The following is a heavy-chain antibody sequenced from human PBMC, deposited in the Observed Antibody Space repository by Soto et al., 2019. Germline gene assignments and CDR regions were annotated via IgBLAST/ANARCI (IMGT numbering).Heavy chain of an antibody. D-gene: IGHD3-10*01. V-gene: IGHV4-34*01. J-gene: IGHJ6*02. CDR3: ARGPSGSPRYYYYYGMDV. CDR1: GGSFSGYY. CDR2: INHSGST. Sequence: TSETLSLTCAVYGGSFSGYYWSWIRQPPGKGLEWIGEINHSGSTNYNPSLKSRVTISVDTSKNQFSLKLSSVTAADTAVYYCARGPSGSPRYYYYYGMDVWGQGTTVTVYS.